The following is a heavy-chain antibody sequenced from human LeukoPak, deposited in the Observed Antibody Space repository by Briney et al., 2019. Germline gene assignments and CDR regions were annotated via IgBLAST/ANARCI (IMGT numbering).Heavy chain of an antibody. J-gene: IGHJ4*02. CDR1: GGSFSGYY. CDR3: ARWVVPAAIDY. D-gene: IGHD2-2*02. Sequence: SETLSLTCAVYGGSFSGYYWSWIRQPPGKGLEWIGEINHSGSTNYNPSLKSRVTISVDTSKNQFSLKLSSVTAADTAVYYCARWVVPAAIDYWGQGTLDTVSS. CDR2: INHSGST. V-gene: IGHV4-34*01.